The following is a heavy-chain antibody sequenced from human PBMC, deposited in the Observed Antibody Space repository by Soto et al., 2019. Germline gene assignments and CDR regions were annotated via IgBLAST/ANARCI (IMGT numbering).Heavy chain of an antibody. CDR3: AKDPGQLATVFYFDY. V-gene: IGHV3-23*01. CDR1: GFTFSSYA. CDR2: ISGSGGST. D-gene: IGHD6-13*01. Sequence: GGSLRLSCAASGFTFSSYAMSWVRQAPGKGLEWVSAISGSGGSTYYADSVKGRFTISRDNSKNTLYLQMNSLGAEDTAVYYCAKDPGQLATVFYFDYWGQGTLVTVSS. J-gene: IGHJ4*02.